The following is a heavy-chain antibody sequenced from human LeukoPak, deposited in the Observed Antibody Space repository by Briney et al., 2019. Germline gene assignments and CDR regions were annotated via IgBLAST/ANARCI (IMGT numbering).Heavy chain of an antibody. CDR1: GFTFSSYG. CDR3: AKDQHQFYYYDSSGYSNFDY. Sequence: GGSLRLSCAASGFTFSSYGMHWVRQAPGKGLEWVAVISYDGSNKYYADSVKGRFTIPRDNSKNTLYLQMNSLRAEDTAVYYCAKDQHQFYYYDSSGYSNFDYWGQGTLVTVSS. J-gene: IGHJ4*02. D-gene: IGHD3-22*01. V-gene: IGHV3-30*18. CDR2: ISYDGSNK.